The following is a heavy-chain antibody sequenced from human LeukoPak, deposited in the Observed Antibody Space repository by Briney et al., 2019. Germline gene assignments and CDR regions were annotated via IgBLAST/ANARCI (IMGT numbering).Heavy chain of an antibody. D-gene: IGHD1-1*01. CDR3: FLGWNDAAFDI. CDR2: ISYDGSNK. Sequence: GGSLRLSCAASGFTFSSYGMHWVRQAPGKGLEWVAVISYDGSNKYYADSVKGRFTISRDNSKNTLYLQMNSLRAEDTAVYYCFLGWNDAAFDIWGQGTMVTVSS. V-gene: IGHV3-30*03. CDR1: GFTFSSYG. J-gene: IGHJ3*02.